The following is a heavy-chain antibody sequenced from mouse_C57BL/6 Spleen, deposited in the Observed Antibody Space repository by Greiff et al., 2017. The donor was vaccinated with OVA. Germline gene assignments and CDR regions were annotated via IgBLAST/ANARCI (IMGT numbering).Heavy chain of an antibody. CDR2: IYPRDGST. CDR1: GYTFTSYD. J-gene: IGHJ2*01. D-gene: IGHD2-5*01. V-gene: IGHV1-85*01. Sequence: VMLVESGPELVKPGASVKLSCKASGYTFTSYDINWVKQRPGQGLEWIGWIYPRDGSTKYNEKFKGKATLTVDTSSSTAYMELHSLTSEDSAVYFCAGAYYSNSLDYWGQGTTLTVSS. CDR3: AGAYYSNSLDY.